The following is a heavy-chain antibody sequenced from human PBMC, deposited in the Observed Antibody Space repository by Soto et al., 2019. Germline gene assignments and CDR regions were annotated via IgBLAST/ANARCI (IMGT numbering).Heavy chain of an antibody. V-gene: IGHV3-30*18. Sequence: QVQLVESGGGVVQPGRSLRLSCAASGFTFSSYAMHWVRQAPGRGLEWVAVISYDGSNKYYADSVKGRFTISRDNSKNTLYLQMNSLRAVDTAVYYCAKEATVVRNYWYFDLWGRGTLVTVSS. D-gene: IGHD3-10*01. CDR1: GFTFSSYA. CDR3: AKEATVVRNYWYFDL. J-gene: IGHJ2*01. CDR2: ISYDGSNK.